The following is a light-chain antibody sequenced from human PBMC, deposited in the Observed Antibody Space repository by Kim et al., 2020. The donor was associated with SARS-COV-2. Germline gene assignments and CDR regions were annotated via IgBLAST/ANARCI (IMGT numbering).Light chain of an antibody. J-gene: IGLJ3*02. Sequence: QPVLTQSPSASASLGASVKLTCTLSSGHSRNAIAWHQQQPERGPRYLMKLNSDRSHTKGDGIPDRFSASSSGAERYLTISSLQSEDEADYYCQTWDTGIHVFGGGTQLAGL. CDR2: LNSDRSH. V-gene: IGLV4-69*01. CDR1: SGHSRNA. CDR3: QTWDTGIHV.